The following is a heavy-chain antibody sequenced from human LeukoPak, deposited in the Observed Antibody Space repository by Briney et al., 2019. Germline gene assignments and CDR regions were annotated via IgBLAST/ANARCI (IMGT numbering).Heavy chain of an antibody. J-gene: IGHJ4*02. CDR3: ARALPYTLDFDY. Sequence: GGSLRLSCAAFGFTFSSYSMNWVRQAPGKGLEWVSSISSSSSYIYYADSVKGRFTISRDNAKNSLYLQMNSLGAEDTAVCYCARALPYTLDFDYWGQGTLVTVSS. CDR1: GFTFSSYS. V-gene: IGHV3-21*01. D-gene: IGHD3-16*01. CDR2: ISSSSSYI.